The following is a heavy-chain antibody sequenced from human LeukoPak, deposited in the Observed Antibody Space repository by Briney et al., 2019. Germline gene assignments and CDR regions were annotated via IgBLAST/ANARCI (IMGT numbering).Heavy chain of an antibody. V-gene: IGHV4-39*01. CDR1: GGSISSSSYY. Sequence: SETLSLTCTVSGGSISSSSYYWGWIRQPPGKGLEWIGSIYYSGSTYYNPSLKSRVTISVDTSKNQFSLKLGSVTAADTAVYYCARLGYYDSSGHDYWGQGTLVTVSS. CDR2: IYYSGST. CDR3: ARLGYYDSSGHDY. D-gene: IGHD3-22*01. J-gene: IGHJ4*02.